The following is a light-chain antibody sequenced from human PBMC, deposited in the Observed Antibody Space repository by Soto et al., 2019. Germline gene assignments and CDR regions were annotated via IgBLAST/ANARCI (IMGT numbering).Light chain of an antibody. CDR3: QVWDSSSDHDV. CDR2: YDS. Sequence: SYELTQPPSVSVAPGKTARITCGGNHIGIKSVHWYQQKPGQAPVLVIYYDSDRPSGIPERFSGSNSGNTATLTISWVEAGDEADYYCQVWDSSSDHDVFGTGTKLTVL. V-gene: IGLV3-21*04. CDR1: HIGIKS. J-gene: IGLJ1*01.